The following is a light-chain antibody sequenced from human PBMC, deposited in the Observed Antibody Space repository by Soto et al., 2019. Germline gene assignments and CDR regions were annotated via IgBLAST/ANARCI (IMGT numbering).Light chain of an antibody. V-gene: IGLV6-57*01. Sequence: NFMLTQPHSVSESPGKTVIISCTRSSGSIASNYVQWYQQRPGSSPTTVIYEDNQRPSGVPDRFSGSIDRSSNSASLTISGLETEDEADYFCQSYDATNQVFGGGIKVTVL. CDR2: EDN. CDR1: SGSIASNY. CDR3: QSYDATNQV. J-gene: IGLJ3*02.